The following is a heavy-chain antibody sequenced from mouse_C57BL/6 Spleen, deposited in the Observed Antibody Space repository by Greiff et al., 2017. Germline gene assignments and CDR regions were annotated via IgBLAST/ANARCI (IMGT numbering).Heavy chain of an antibody. CDR1: GYTFTDYY. CDR3: ARYGQLRLAWFAY. Sequence: EVKLQQSGPELVKPGASVKISCKASGYTFTDYYMNWVKQSHGKSLEWIGDINPNNGGTSYNQKFKGKATLTVDKSSSTAYMELRSLTSEDSAVYYCARYGQLRLAWFAYWGQGTLVTVSA. J-gene: IGHJ3*01. V-gene: IGHV1-26*01. CDR2: INPNNGGT. D-gene: IGHD3-2*02.